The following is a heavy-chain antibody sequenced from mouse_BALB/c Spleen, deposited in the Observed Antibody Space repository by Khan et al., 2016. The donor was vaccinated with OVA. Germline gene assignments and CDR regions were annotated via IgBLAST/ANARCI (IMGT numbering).Heavy chain of an antibody. CDR3: ARREAMDY. Sequence: EVELVESGGGLVQPGGSRKLSCAASGFTFSSFGMHWVRQAPEKGLEWVAYISSGSSTIYYADTVKGRVTISRDNPKNTTFLQLTSLTSEDTAMYYWARREAMDYWGQGTSVTVSS. CDR1: GFTFSSFG. CDR2: ISSGSSTI. J-gene: IGHJ4*01. V-gene: IGHV5-17*02.